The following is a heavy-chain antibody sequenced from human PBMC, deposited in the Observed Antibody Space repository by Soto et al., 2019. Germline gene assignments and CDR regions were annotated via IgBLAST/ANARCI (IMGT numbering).Heavy chain of an antibody. V-gene: IGHV3-30-3*01. Sequence: QVQLVESGGGVVQPGRSLRLSCAASGFTFSSYTMHWVRQAPGKGLEWVALISYDGSSKYYADSVKGRFTISRDNSNNTLYLQMNSLSTEDTAVYYCGGENSYGSGHAFDIWGQGTMVTVSS. CDR3: GGENSYGSGHAFDI. J-gene: IGHJ3*02. CDR1: GFTFSSYT. D-gene: IGHD5-18*01. CDR2: ISYDGSSK.